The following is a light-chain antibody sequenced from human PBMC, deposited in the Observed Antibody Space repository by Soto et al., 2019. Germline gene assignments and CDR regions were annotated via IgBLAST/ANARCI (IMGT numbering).Light chain of an antibody. CDR2: QTS. CDR1: QYINTR. J-gene: IGKJ1*01. V-gene: IGKV3-11*01. CDR3: HQRQSWPRT. Sequence: NGLTHSPATLSSFQGDRVTLSCRASQYINTRLAWYQHRPGQAPRLLIYQTSIRAAGIPARFSASGSGTDFTLTISDVQPEDFALYYCHQRQSWPRTFGQGTKVDI.